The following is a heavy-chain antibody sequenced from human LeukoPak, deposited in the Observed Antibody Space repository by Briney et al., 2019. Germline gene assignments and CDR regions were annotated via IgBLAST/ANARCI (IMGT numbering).Heavy chain of an antibody. CDR2: INPNSGGT. CDR3: ASPKPYNYYDSSGYYFS. V-gene: IGHV1-2*02. J-gene: IGHJ4*02. Sequence: ASVKVSCKASGYTFTGYYMHWVRQAPGQGLEWMGWINPNSGGTNYAQKFQGGVTMTRDTSISTAYMELSRLRSDDTAVYYCASPKPYNYYDSSGYYFSWGQGTLVTVSS. D-gene: IGHD3-22*01. CDR1: GYTFTGYY.